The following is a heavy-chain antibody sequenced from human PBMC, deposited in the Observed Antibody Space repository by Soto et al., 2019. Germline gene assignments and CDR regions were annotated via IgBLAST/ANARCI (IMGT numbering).Heavy chain of an antibody. Sequence: ASVKVSCKVSGYTFTSYAMHWVRQAPGQRLEWMGWINAGNGNTKYSQKFQGRVTITRDTSASTAYMELSSLRSEDTAVYYCARDHGSSWYRLYSSDYYYGMDVWGQGTTVTVSS. CDR1: GYTFTSYA. V-gene: IGHV1-3*01. CDR2: INAGNGNT. D-gene: IGHD6-13*01. CDR3: ARDHGSSWYRLYSSDYYYGMDV. J-gene: IGHJ6*02.